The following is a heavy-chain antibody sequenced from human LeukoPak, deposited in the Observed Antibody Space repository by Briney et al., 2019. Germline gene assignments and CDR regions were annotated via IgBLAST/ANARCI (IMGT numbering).Heavy chain of an antibody. CDR3: ARVDYYDSSGYYGFDH. CDR1: GFTFSSYS. V-gene: IGHV3-48*01. Sequence: AGGSLRLSCAASGFTFSSYSMNWVRQAPGKGLEWVSYISSSSSTIYYADSVKGRFTISRDNAKNSLYLQMNSLRAEDTAVYYCARVDYYDSSGYYGFDHWGQGTLVTVSS. CDR2: ISSSSSTI. J-gene: IGHJ4*02. D-gene: IGHD3-22*01.